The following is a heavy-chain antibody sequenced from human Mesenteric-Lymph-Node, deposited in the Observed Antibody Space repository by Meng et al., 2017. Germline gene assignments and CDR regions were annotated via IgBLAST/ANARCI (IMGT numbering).Heavy chain of an antibody. CDR1: GDSLFSNNVA. CDR3: ARGQMSAFDI. J-gene: IGHJ3*02. V-gene: IGHV6-1*01. Sequence: SETLSLTCAISGDSLFSNNVAWNWIRQSPSRGLEWLVRTYYMSKWNYDYALSVKSRVTIDLDTSKNQFSLQLISVTPEDTAVYYCARGQMSAFDIWGQGTRVT. CDR2: TYYMSKWNY.